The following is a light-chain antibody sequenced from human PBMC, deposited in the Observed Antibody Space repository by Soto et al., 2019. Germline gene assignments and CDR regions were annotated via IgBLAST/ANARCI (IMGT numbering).Light chain of an antibody. CDR3: SSYTSSSTHWV. CDR2: DVS. Sequence: QSVLTQPASVSGSPGQSITISCTGTSSDVGGYNYVSWYQQHPGKAPKLMIYDVSNRPSGVSNRFSGSKSGNTASLTISGLPAEDEADYYCSSYTSSSTHWVFGGGTKLTVL. CDR1: SSDVGGYNY. V-gene: IGLV2-14*01. J-gene: IGLJ3*02.